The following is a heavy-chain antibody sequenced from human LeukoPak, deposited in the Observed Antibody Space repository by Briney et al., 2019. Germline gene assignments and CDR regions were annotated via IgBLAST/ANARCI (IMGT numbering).Heavy chain of an antibody. CDR1: GFSFSNYW. J-gene: IGHJ4*02. CDR2: IKTDGSET. V-gene: IGHV3-7*03. D-gene: IGHD4-17*01. Sequence: GGSLRLSCAASGFSFSNYWMGWVRQAPGKGLACVANIKTDGSETYYVDSVKGRFTISRDNSKNTVYLQMNSLRAEDTAVYYCANEIRPNDYWGQGTLVTVSS. CDR3: ANEIRPNDY.